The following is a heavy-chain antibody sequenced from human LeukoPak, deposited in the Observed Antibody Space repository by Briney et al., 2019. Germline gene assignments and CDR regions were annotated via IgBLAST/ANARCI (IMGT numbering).Heavy chain of an antibody. Sequence: GGSLRLSCVASGFSFTANWMSWVRQAPGKGLEWVSAISGSGGSTYYADSVKGRFTISRDNSKNTLYLQMNSLRAEDTAVYYCEVYVATVTRDAFDIWGQGTMVTVSS. D-gene: IGHD4-17*01. CDR1: GFSFTANW. CDR2: ISGSGGST. J-gene: IGHJ3*02. CDR3: EVYVATVTRDAFDI. V-gene: IGHV3-23*01.